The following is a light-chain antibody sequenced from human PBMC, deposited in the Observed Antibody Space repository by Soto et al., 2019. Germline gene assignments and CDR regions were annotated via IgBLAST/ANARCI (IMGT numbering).Light chain of an antibody. CDR2: GAS. V-gene: IGKV3-20*01. Sequence: EIVLTQSPGTLSLSPGESATLSCRASQSVRSDYLAWYQQKPGQAPRLHIYGASTRATGIPDRFTGSGSGTDFTLTISRLEPEDFAVYYCQQYGSSPRTFGQGTKVEIK. CDR3: QQYGSSPRT. CDR1: QSVRSDY. J-gene: IGKJ1*01.